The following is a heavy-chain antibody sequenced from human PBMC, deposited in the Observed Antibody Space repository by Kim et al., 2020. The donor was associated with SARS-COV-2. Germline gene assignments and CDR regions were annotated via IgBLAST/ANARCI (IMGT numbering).Heavy chain of an antibody. J-gene: IGHJ6*01. CDR3: ASVGGIIAALRSEYYYYG. CDR2: INHSGST. V-gene: IGHV4-34*01. Sequence: SETLSLTCAVYGGSFSGYYWSWIRQPPGKWLEWIGEINHSGSTNYNPSLKSRVTISVDTSKNQFSLKLSSVTAADTAVYYFASVGGIIAALRSEYYYYG. D-gene: IGHD6-6*01. CDR1: GGSFSGYY.